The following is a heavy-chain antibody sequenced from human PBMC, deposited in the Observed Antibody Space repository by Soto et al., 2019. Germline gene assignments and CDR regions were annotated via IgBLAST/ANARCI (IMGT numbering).Heavy chain of an antibody. Sequence: SVKVSCKASGFTFTSSAVQWVRQARGQRLEWIGWIVVGSGNTNYAQKFQERVTITRDMSTSTAYMELSSLRSEDTAVYYCAADGRYSSSWYYYYYGMDVWGQGATVTVSS. D-gene: IGHD6-13*01. V-gene: IGHV1-58*01. CDR1: GFTFTSSA. CDR2: IVVGSGNT. J-gene: IGHJ6*02. CDR3: AADGRYSSSWYYYYYGMDV.